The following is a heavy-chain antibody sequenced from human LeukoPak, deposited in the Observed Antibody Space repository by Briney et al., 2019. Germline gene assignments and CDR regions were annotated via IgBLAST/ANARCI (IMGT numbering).Heavy chain of an antibody. J-gene: IGHJ4*02. CDR1: GGSFIGYY. D-gene: IGHD3-3*01. CDR3: ASLRERSYYARGFDY. Sequence: SETLSLTCAVYGGSFIGYYWSCIRQPPGKGLEWIGEINHSGSTNYNPSLKSRVTISLDTSKKHFSLKLSSVTAADTAVYYCASLRERSYYARGFDYWGQGTLVTVSS. CDR2: INHSGST. V-gene: IGHV4-34*01.